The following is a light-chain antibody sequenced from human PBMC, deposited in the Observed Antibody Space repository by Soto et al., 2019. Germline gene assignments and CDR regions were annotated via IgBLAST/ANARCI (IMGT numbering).Light chain of an antibody. V-gene: IGKV1-39*01. CDR3: QQSYSNPLT. CDR2: GAS. J-gene: IGKJ4*01. Sequence: DIPMTPSPSSLSASVGDRVTITGRASQSISSYLIWYQHKPGEAPQLLIYGASSLYSGVTSRFRGSGSGPDCTLTINSLQPDDFAPYYCQQSYSNPLTFGGGTKVAIK. CDR1: QSISSY.